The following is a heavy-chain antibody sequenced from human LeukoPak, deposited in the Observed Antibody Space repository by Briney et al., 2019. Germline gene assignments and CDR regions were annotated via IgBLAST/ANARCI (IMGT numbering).Heavy chain of an antibody. CDR1: GFSFSDYY. J-gene: IGHJ5*02. D-gene: IGHD2-15*01. CDR3: ARDRIGYCSGGSCYVAGINWFDP. V-gene: IGHV3-11*01. Sequence: GGSLRLSCAASGFSFSDYYMSWIRQAPGKGLEWVSYISGSGSTIYYADSVKGRFTISRDNSKNTLYLQMNSLRAEDTAVYYCARDRIGYCSGGSCYVAGINWFDPWGQGTLVTVSS. CDR2: ISGSGSTI.